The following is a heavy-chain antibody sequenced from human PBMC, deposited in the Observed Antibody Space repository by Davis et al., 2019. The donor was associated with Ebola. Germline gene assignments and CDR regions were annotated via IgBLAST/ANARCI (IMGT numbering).Heavy chain of an antibody. CDR2: SDPKDGET. V-gene: IGHV1-24*01. D-gene: IGHD4-23*01. J-gene: IGHJ4*02. CDR1: GYTLTELS. Sequence: ASVKVSCKLSGYTLTELSIHWVRQAPGKGLEWMGGSDPKDGETLYAQKFQGRVTMTRDTFTSTVYMELSSLRSEDTAVYYCARDGTTTVVTPFDYWGQGTLVTVSS. CDR3: ARDGTTTVVTPFDY.